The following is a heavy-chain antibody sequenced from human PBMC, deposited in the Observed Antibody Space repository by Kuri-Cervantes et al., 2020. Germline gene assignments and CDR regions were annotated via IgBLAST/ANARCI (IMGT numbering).Heavy chain of an antibody. CDR2: IWYDGSNK. CDR3: ARGVQLQMGTWFDP. V-gene: IGHV3-33*01. D-gene: IGHD2-2*01. Sequence: SCAASGFTFSSYGMHWVRQAPGKGLEWVAVIWYDGSNKYYADSVKGRFTISRDNSKNTLYLQMNSLRAEDTAVYYCARGVQLQMGTWFDPWGQGTLVTVSS. J-gene: IGHJ5*02. CDR1: GFTFSSYG.